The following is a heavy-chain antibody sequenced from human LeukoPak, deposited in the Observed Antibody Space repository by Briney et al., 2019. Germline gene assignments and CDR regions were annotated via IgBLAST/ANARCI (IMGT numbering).Heavy chain of an antibody. CDR3: VKARGIQLWLPGDY. CDR1: GFTFSSYA. J-gene: IGHJ4*02. V-gene: IGHV3-64D*06. CDR2: ISSNGGST. D-gene: IGHD5-18*01. Sequence: GGSLRLSCSASGFTFSSYAMHWVRQAPGKGLEYVSAISSNGGSTYYADSVKGRFTISRDNSKNTLYLQMSSLRAEDTAVYYCVKARGIQLWLPGDYWGQGTLVTVSS.